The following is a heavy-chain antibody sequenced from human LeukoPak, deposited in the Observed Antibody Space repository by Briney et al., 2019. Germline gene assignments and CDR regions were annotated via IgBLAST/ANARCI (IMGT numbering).Heavy chain of an antibody. V-gene: IGHV1-18*01. CDR3: ARDLLSYSSSPDY. CDR1: GGTFSSYA. CDR2: ISAYNGNT. D-gene: IGHD6-6*01. Sequence: ASVKVSCKASGGTFSSYAISWVRQAPGQGLEWMGWISAYNGNTNYAQKLQGRVTMTTDTSTSTAYMELRSLRSDDTAVYYCARDLLSYSSSPDYWGQGTLVTVSS. J-gene: IGHJ4*02.